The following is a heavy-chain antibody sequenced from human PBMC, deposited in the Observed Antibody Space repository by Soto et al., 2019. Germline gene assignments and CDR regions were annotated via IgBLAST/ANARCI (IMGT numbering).Heavy chain of an antibody. V-gene: IGHV3-74*01. D-gene: IGHD5-12*01. J-gene: IGHJ4*02. Sequence: PGGSLRLSCAASGFTFTSYWMHWVRQAPGKGLVWVSRINGDGSGTSYADSVKGRFTISRDNARNTLYLQMNSLRAEDTAVYYCAKGYSGYDYGYWGQGTLVTVSS. CDR3: AKGYSGYDYGY. CDR2: INGDGSGT. CDR1: GFTFTSYW.